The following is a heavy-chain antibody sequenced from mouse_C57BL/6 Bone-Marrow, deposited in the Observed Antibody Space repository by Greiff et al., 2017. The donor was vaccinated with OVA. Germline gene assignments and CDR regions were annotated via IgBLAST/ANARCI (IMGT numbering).Heavy chain of an antibody. CDR2: INPDGSST. D-gene: IGHD2-4*01. CDR3: SSEASLSMRLRLGYYFDY. Sequence: DVKLVESEGGLVQPGSSMKLSCTASGFTFSDYYMAWVRQVPEKGLEWVANINPDGSSTYYQDSLKSRSTISRDNAKNILYLQMSILKSEDTATYYCSSEASLSMRLRLGYYFDYWGQGTTLTVSS. J-gene: IGHJ2*01. V-gene: IGHV5-16*01. CDR1: GFTFSDYY.